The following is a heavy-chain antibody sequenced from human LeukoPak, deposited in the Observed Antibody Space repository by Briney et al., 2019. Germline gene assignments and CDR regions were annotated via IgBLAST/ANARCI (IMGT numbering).Heavy chain of an antibody. D-gene: IGHD5-18*01. CDR3: ARDTSGYTFDD. V-gene: IGHV3-21*01. CDR2: ISATSNYI. CDR1: GFTFSHYW. J-gene: IGHJ4*02. Sequence: GGSLRLSCAVSGFTFSHYWMNWVRQAPGKGLEWVSSISATSNYIYYADSVKGRFTISRDNAKNSLYLQMNSLRAEDTAVYYCARDTSGYTFDDWGQGTLVTVSS.